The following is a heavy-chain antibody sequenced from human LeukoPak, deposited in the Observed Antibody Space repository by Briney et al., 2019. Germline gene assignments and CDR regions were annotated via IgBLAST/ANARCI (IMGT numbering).Heavy chain of an antibody. CDR2: RNPNSGNT. CDR1: GYTFTSYD. Sequence: ASVKVSCKASGYTFTSYDINWVRQATGQGLEWMGWRNPNSGNTGYAQKFQGRVTMTRNTSISTAYMELSSLRSEDTAVYYCARGPNYYDSSGYHPFDYWGQGTLVTVSS. D-gene: IGHD3-22*01. J-gene: IGHJ4*02. CDR3: ARGPNYYDSSGYHPFDY. V-gene: IGHV1-8*01.